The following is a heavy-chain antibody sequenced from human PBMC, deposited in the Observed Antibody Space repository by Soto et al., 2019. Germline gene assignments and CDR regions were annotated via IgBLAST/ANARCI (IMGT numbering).Heavy chain of an antibody. Sequence: SETLSLTCTVSGGSISSYYWSWIRQPAGKGLEWIGRIYTSGSTNYNPSLKSRVTMSVDTSKNQFSLKLSSVTAADTAVYYCASTKYDSSAYYYWYLGLWGRGTLVTVSS. CDR3: ASTKYDSSAYYYWYLGL. V-gene: IGHV4-4*07. D-gene: IGHD3-22*01. CDR1: GGSISSYY. J-gene: IGHJ2*01. CDR2: IYTSGST.